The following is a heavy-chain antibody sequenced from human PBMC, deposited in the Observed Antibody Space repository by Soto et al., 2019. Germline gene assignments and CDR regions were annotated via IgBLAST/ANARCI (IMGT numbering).Heavy chain of an antibody. D-gene: IGHD6-19*01. V-gene: IGHV1-2*04. CDR2: INPNSGGT. CDR1: GYTFTGYY. CDR3: ARDRAVAGIRYYYYGMDV. Sequence: ASVKVSCKASGYTFTGYYMHWVRQAPGQGLEWMGWINPNSGGTNYAQKFQGWVTMTRDTSISTAYMELSRLRSDDTAVYYCARDRAVAGIRYYYYGMDVWGQGTTVTVS. J-gene: IGHJ6*02.